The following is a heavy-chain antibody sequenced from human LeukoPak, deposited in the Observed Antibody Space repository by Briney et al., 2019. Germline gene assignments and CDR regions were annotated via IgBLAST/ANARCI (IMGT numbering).Heavy chain of an antibody. J-gene: IGHJ4*02. CDR2: IKSRSDGGAT. Sequence: GGSLRLSCAVSAAFTFSDAWMSWIRQAPGKGPEWVGRIKSRSDGGATDYGAPVKGRFTISRDDSKNTLYLQMDSLKTEDTAVYFCHAAIEGDYWGQGTLVTVSS. D-gene: IGHD2-21*01. V-gene: IGHV3-15*01. CDR3: HAAIEGDY. CDR1: AAFTFSDAW.